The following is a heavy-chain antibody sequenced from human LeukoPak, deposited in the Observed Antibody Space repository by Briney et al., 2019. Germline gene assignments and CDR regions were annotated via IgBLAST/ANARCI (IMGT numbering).Heavy chain of an antibody. CDR2: INHSGST. V-gene: IGHV4-34*01. CDR3: TRGSIAYYYMDV. Sequence: GSLRLSCAASGFTFSDYYMSWIRQPPGKGLEWIGEINHSGSTNYNPSLKSRVTISVDTSKNQFSLKLSSVTAADTAVYYCTRGSIAYYYMDVWGKGTTVTISS. CDR1: GFTFSDYY. D-gene: IGHD3-22*01. J-gene: IGHJ6*03.